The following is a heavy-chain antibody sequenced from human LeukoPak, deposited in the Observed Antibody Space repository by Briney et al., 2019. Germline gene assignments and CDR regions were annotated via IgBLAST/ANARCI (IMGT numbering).Heavy chain of an antibody. CDR3: AREKMELVVPAAMVDFYYYYGMDV. CDR2: ISSSGSTI. J-gene: IGHJ6*02. V-gene: IGHV3-48*03. Sequence: RGSLRLSCAASGFTFSSYEMNWVRQAPGKGLNWVSYISSSGSTIYYADSVKGRFTISRDNAKNSLYLQMNSLRAEDTAVYYCAREKMELVVPAAMVDFYYYYGMDVWGQGTTVTVSS. CDR1: GFTFSSYE. D-gene: IGHD2-2*01.